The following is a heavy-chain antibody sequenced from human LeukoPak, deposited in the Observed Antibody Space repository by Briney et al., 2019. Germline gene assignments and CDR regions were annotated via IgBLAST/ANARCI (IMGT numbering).Heavy chain of an antibody. CDR1: GYTFTNYY. J-gene: IGHJ4*02. D-gene: IGHD2-15*01. CDR3: ARGGCSGGSCYTNDY. V-gene: IGHV1-46*01. CDR2: INPSGGST. Sequence: ASVKVSCKASGYTFTNYYMHWVRQAPGQGLEWMGIINPSGGSTSYAQKFQGRVTMTRDMSTSTVYMELNSLRSENTAVYYCARGGCSGGSCYTNDYWGQGTPVTVSS.